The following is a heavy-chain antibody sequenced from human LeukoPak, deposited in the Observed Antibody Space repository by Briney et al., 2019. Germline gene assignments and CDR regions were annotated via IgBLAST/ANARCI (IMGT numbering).Heavy chain of an antibody. V-gene: IGHV3-30*02. Sequence: GRSLRLSCAASGFTFSSYGMHWVRQAPGKGLEWVAFIRYDGSNKYYADSVKGRFTISRDNSKNTLYLQMNSLRAEDTAVYYCARDQTTTGTYYFDYWGQGTLVTVSS. D-gene: IGHD1-14*01. CDR2: IRYDGSNK. CDR1: GFTFSSYG. J-gene: IGHJ4*02. CDR3: ARDQTTTGTYYFDY.